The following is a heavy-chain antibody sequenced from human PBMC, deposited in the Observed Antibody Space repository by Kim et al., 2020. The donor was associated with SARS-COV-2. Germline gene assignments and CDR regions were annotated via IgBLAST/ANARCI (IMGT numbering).Heavy chain of an antibody. Sequence: GGSLRLSCAASGFTFSSYAMHWVRQAPGKGLEWVAVISYDGSNKYYADSVKGRFTISRDNSKNTLYLQMNSLRAEDTAVYYCARDPTWYYYGSGTLEEGLLFDYWGQGTLVTVSS. J-gene: IGHJ4*02. V-gene: IGHV3-30*04. D-gene: IGHD3-10*01. CDR1: GFTFSSYA. CDR3: ARDPTWYYYGSGTLEEGLLFDY. CDR2: ISYDGSNK.